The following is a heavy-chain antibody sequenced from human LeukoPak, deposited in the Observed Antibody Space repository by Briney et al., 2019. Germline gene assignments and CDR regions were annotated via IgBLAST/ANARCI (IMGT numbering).Heavy chain of an antibody. D-gene: IGHD3/OR15-3a*01. CDR2: ISSNGGST. V-gene: IGHV3-64*01. CDR1: GFIFRSYD. Sequence: PGGSLRLSCEASGFIFRSYDMAWVRPAPGKGLEYVSAISSNGGSTYYANSVKGRFTISRDNSKNTLYLQMGSLRAEDMAVYYCARDRLSPSGLVGPFDYWGQGTLVTVSS. CDR3: ARDRLSPSGLVGPFDY. J-gene: IGHJ4*02.